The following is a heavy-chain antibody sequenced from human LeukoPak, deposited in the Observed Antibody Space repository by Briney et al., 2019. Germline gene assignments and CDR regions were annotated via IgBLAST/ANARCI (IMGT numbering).Heavy chain of an antibody. CDR1: GFTFSGYA. CDR3: ARDKRYCSGGSCYSIGASDY. V-gene: IGHV3-23*01. D-gene: IGHD2-15*01. CDR2: IGSGGGTT. Sequence: PGGSLRLSCAASGFTFSGYAMTWVRQAPGKGLEWVSGIGSGGGTTYYADSVKGRFTISRDNSKNTLYLQMNSLRAEDTAVYYCARDKRYCSGGSCYSIGASDYWGQGTLVTVSS. J-gene: IGHJ4*02.